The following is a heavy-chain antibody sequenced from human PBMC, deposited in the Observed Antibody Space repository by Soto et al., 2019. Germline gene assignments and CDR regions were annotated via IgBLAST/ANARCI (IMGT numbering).Heavy chain of an antibody. CDR2: IFHDGTA. J-gene: IGHJ4*02. D-gene: IGHD2-8*01. CDR3: ERLVYDTRLNYMYFDF. V-gene: IGHV4-4*02. CDR1: GVSISSGNW. Sequence: SETLSLTCAVSGVSISSGNWWTWVRQTPQRGLEYIGEIFHDGTANYYPSFERRVAISVDTSKNQFSLKLTSVTAADTATYFCERLVYDTRLNYMYFDFWGQGALVTV.